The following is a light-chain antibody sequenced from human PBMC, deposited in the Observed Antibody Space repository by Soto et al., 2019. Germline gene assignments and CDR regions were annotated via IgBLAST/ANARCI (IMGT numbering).Light chain of an antibody. V-gene: IGLV1-47*01. J-gene: IGLJ1*01. CDR2: RNN. Sequence: QSVLTQPASATGTPGQRGTISCSGSSSNIGINYVYWFQQLPGTAPKLLIYRNNRRPSGVPDRLSGSKSGTSASLAISGLRSEDEADYYCAVWDESLRGYVFGTGTKVTVL. CDR3: AVWDESLRGYV. CDR1: SSNIGINY.